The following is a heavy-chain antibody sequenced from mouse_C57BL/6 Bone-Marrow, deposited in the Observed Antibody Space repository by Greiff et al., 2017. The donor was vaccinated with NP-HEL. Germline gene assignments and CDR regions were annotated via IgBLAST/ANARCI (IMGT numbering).Heavy chain of an antibody. Sequence: EVKVVESGGGLVKPGGSLKLSCAASGFTFSDYGMHWVRQAPEKGLEWVAYISSGSSTIYYADTVKGRFTISRDNAKNTLFLQMTSLRSEDTAMYYCARRDYDYDGDDYWGQGTTLTVSS. CDR2: ISSGSSTI. V-gene: IGHV5-17*01. CDR3: ARRDYDYDGDDY. D-gene: IGHD2-4*01. J-gene: IGHJ2*01. CDR1: GFTFSDYG.